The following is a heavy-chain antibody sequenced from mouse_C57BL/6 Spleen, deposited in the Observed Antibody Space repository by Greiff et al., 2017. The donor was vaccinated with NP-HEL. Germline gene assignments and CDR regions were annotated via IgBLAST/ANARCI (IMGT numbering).Heavy chain of an antibody. D-gene: IGHD1-1*01. V-gene: IGHV1-59*01. CDR1: GYTFTSYW. CDR2: IDPSDSYT. CDR3: AREGELRGYFDY. Sequence: QVQLQQPGAELVRPGTSVKLSCKASGYTFTSYWMHWVKQRPGQGLEWIGVIDPSDSYTNYNQKFKGKATLTVDTSTSTAYMQLSSLTSEDSAVYYCAREGELRGYFDYWGQGTTLTVSS. J-gene: IGHJ2*01.